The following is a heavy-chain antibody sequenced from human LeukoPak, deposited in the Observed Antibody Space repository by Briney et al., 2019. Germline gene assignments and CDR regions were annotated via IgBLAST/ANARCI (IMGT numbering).Heavy chain of an antibody. CDR3: ARGRFGYCSGGSCYSGGWFDP. CDR2: INPNSGGT. D-gene: IGHD2-15*01. V-gene: IGHV1-2*02. Sequence: ASVKVSCKASGYTFTGYYMHWVRQAPGQGLEWMGWINPNSGGTNYAQKFQGRVTMTRDTSISTVYMELSRLRSDDTAVYYCARGRFGYCSGGSCYSGGWFDPWGQGTLVTVSS. J-gene: IGHJ5*02. CDR1: GYTFTGYY.